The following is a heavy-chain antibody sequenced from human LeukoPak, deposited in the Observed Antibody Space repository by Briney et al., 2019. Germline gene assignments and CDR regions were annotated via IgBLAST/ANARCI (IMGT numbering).Heavy chain of an antibody. J-gene: IGHJ4*02. CDR3: TTDGSTALSNTFDY. V-gene: IGHV3-15*01. Sequence: GGSLRLSCAASGFTFSDAWMNWVRLAPGKGLEWVGRIKSRNRGETVDYAAPVKGRFTISRDDSKTTVYLQMNSLKTEDTAIYYCTTDGSTALSNTFDYWGQGTLVTVSS. CDR1: GFTFSDAW. CDR2: IKSRNRGETV. D-gene: IGHD1-26*01.